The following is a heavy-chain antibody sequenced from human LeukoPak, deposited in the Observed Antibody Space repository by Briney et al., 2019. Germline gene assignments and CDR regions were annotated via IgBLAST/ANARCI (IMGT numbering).Heavy chain of an antibody. J-gene: IGHJ4*02. D-gene: IGHD6-13*01. CDR1: GYSFTSYW. Sequence: GESLKISCKGSGYSFTSYWIGWVRQMPGKGLEWMGIIYPGDSDTRYSPSFQGQVTISTDKSIRTAYLQWSSLKASDTAMYYRARRSDLSSSWFFDYWGQGTLVTVSS. CDR2: IYPGDSDT. V-gene: IGHV5-51*01. CDR3: ARRSDLSSSWFFDY.